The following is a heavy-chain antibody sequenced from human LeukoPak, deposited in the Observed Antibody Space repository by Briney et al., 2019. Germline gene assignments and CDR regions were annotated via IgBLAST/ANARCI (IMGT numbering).Heavy chain of an antibody. J-gene: IGHJ3*02. CDR1: GFTFSTYA. D-gene: IGHD3-10*01. Sequence: GGSLRLSCAASGFTFSTYAMNWVRQAPGKGLEWVSAISGSGDHTYYAESVKGRFTISRDNSKNTLDLRMNSLRGEDTALYYCANYGSGTSGAFESWGQGTMVTVYS. CDR2: ISGSGDHT. CDR3: ANYGSGTSGAFES. V-gene: IGHV3-23*01.